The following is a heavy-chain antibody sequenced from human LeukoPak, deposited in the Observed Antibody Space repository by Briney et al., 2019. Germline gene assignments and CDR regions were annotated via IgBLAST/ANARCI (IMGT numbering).Heavy chain of an antibody. Sequence: SETLSLTCTVSGGSISSSSYYWGWIRQPPGKGLEWIGSIYYSGSTYYNPSLKSRVTISVDTSKNQFSLKLSSVTAADTAVYYCARGWQYYYGSGSYPSNWFDPWGQGTLVTVSS. D-gene: IGHD3-10*01. CDR3: ARGWQYYYGSGSYPSNWFDP. V-gene: IGHV4-39*07. CDR2: IYYSGST. J-gene: IGHJ5*02. CDR1: GGSISSSSYY.